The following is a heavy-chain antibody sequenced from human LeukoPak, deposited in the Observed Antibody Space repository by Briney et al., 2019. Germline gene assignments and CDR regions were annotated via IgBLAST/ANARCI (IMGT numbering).Heavy chain of an antibody. CDR1: GGTFSSYA. CDR2: IIPILGIA. Sequence: GASVKVSCKASGGTFSSYAISWVRQAPGQGLEWMGRIIPILGIANYAQKFQGRVTITADKSTSTAYMELRSLRSDDTAVYYCARDPKYCSSTSCDGFDYWGQGTLVTVSS. V-gene: IGHV1-69*04. D-gene: IGHD2-2*01. CDR3: ARDPKYCSSTSCDGFDY. J-gene: IGHJ4*02.